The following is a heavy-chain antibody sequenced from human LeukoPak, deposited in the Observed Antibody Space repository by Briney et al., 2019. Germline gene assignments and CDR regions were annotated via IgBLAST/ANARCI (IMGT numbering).Heavy chain of an antibody. CDR3: ARHGDIPALESNWFDP. CDR1: GYSFTSYW. CDR2: IDPSDSYT. J-gene: IGHJ5*02. V-gene: IGHV5-10-1*01. D-gene: IGHD6-6*01. Sequence: GESLKISCKGSGYSFTSYWISWVRQMPGKGLEWMGRIDPSDSYTNYSPSFQGHVTISADKSISTAYLQWSSLKASDTAMYCCARHGDIPALESNWFDPWGQGTLVTVSS.